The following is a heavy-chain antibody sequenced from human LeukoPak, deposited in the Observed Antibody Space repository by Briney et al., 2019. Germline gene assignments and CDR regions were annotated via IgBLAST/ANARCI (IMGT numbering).Heavy chain of an antibody. CDR1: GFTFSSYW. V-gene: IGHV3-74*01. CDR3: AKDWSYGGNSWKYFGS. CDR2: IASDGSST. D-gene: IGHD4-23*01. J-gene: IGHJ4*02. Sequence: GGSLRLSCAASGFTFSSYWMNWVRQAPGKGLVWVSRIASDGSSTTYADSVKGRFSISRDNAKNTLYLQMNSLRPDDTALYYCAKDWSYGGNSWKYFGSWGQGILVTVSS.